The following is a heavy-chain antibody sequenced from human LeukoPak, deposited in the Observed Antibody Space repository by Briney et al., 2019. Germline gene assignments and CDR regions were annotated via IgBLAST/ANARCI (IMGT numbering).Heavy chain of an antibody. D-gene: IGHD1-14*01. CDR2: INPSGGST. Sequence: ASVTVSCKASGYTFTSYYMHWVRQAPGQGLEWMGIINPSGGSTSYAQKFQGRVTMTRDTSTSTVYMELSSLRSEDTAVYYCARQPPLDNWFDPWGQGTLVTVSS. J-gene: IGHJ5*02. CDR3: ARQPPLDNWFDP. V-gene: IGHV1-46*01. CDR1: GYTFTSYY.